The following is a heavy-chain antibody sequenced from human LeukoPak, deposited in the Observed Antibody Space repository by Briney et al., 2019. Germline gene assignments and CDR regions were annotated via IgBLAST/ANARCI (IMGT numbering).Heavy chain of an antibody. CDR3: ARDPNGDYVGAFDM. D-gene: IGHD4-17*01. J-gene: IGHJ3*02. Sequence: TGGSLRLSCAASGFTFDDHAMYWVRQAPGKGLEWVSVLSGDGHRTHYADSVKGRSTISRDNSKYTLFLQMNSLRAEDTAVYYCARDPNGDYVGAFDMWGPGTMVTVSS. CDR1: GFTFDDHA. V-gene: IGHV3-43*02. CDR2: LSGDGHRT.